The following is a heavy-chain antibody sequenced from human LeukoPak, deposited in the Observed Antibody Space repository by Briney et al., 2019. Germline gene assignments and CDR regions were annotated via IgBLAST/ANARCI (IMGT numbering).Heavy chain of an antibody. CDR2: MNPNSGNT. J-gene: IGHJ6*02. CDR3: ASEKWVKREGVYYYYGITV. D-gene: IGHD1-26*01. Sequence: ASVKVSCKASGYPFNTYDINWVRQATGQALERMGWMNPNSGNTNCAQKFKGRVTMTRDTAMGTAYMELSSLTSEDTAVYYCASEKWVKREGVYYYYGITVWGQGTTVTVSS. CDR1: GYPFNTYD. V-gene: IGHV1-8*01.